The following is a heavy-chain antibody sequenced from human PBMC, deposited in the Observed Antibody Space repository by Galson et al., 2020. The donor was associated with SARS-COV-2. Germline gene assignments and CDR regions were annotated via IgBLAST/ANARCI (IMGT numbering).Heavy chain of an antibody. D-gene: IGHD3-10*01. CDR2: PFLRGST. CDR3: ARGAFRHFGTGCFFGYFDS. Sequence: SETLSLTCPVYGDSISSKSYYWNWVRHPAGGGREWLGRPFLRGSTHYSPSLKGRTTISLDATQRQVALNLDSLTVAATTVYYCARGAFRHFGTGCFFGYFDSWGRGTPVTVSS. V-gene: IGHV4-61*02. CDR1: GDSISSKSYY. J-gene: IGHJ4*02.